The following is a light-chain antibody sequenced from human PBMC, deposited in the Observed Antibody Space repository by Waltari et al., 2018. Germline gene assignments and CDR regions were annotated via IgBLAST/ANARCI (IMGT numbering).Light chain of an antibody. CDR2: DAS. Sequence: AIQLTQSPSSLSASVGDRVIVTCRASQGISNSLAWYQQRSGRAPKLLIYDASNSQSGVPLRFSGSGSGTDFTLTISSLQPDDFATYYCQQFNSYPYTFGQGTRLEI. CDR1: QGISNS. V-gene: IGKV1-13*02. J-gene: IGKJ2*01. CDR3: QQFNSYPYT.